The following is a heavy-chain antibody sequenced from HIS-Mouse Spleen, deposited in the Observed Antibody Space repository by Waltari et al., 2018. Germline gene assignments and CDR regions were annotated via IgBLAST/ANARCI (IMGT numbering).Heavy chain of an antibody. D-gene: IGHD6-13*01. J-gene: IGHJ2*01. Sequence: QLQLQESGPGLVKPSETLSLTCPVSGCSISISSYYWGWILQPPGKGLEWIGSIYYRGSTYYNPSLKSRVTISVDTSKNQFSLKLSSVTAADTAVYYCAREIPYSSSWYDWYFDLWGRGTLVTVSS. CDR1: GCSISISSYY. CDR3: AREIPYSSSWYDWYFDL. V-gene: IGHV4-39*07. CDR2: IYYRGST.